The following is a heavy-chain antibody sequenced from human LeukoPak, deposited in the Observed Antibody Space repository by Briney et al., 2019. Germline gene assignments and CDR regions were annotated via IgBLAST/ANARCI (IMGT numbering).Heavy chain of an antibody. CDR1: GFTLSSFW. D-gene: IGHD4-17*01. V-gene: IGHV3-7*01. J-gene: IGHJ4*02. CDR3: ARDDTVTTRVGFID. CDR2: IKQDGSEK. Sequence: GQSMRLSCAASGFTLSSFWMSWVSQAPGNGRQWVANIKQDGSEKYYVDSVKGRVTISRDNAKNSRYLQMNSLRAEDTAVYYCARDDTVTTRVGFIDWGQGTLVTVSS.